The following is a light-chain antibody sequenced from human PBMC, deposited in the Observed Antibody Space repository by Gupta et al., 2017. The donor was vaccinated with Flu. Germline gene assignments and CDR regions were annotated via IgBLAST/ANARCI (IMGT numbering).Light chain of an antibody. CDR3: SSYTSSSTLV. Sequence: QSALTQPASVSGSPGQSITISCTGTSSDVGGYNYVSWYQQHPGKAPKLMIYEVSNRPAGVSNRFSGSKSGNTASLTISGLPAEDEADHYCSSYTSSSTLVFGGGTKLTVL. CDR2: EVS. V-gene: IGLV2-14*01. J-gene: IGLJ3*02. CDR1: SSDVGGYNY.